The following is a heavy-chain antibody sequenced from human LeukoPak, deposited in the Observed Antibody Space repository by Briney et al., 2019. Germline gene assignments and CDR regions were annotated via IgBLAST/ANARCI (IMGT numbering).Heavy chain of an antibody. J-gene: IGHJ2*01. D-gene: IGHD1-7*01. CDR3: ARMGAELELRGYFDL. V-gene: IGHV1-69*13. Sequence: SVKVSCTASGGTFSSYAISWVRQAPGQGFEWMGGIIPIFGTANYAQKFQGRVTITADESTSTAYMELSSLRSEDTAVYYCARMGAELELRGYFDLWGRGTLVTVSS. CDR1: GGTFSSYA. CDR2: IIPIFGTA.